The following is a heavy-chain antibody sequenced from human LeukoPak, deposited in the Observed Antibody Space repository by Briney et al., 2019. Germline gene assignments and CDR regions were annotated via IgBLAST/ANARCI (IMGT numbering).Heavy chain of an antibody. CDR1: GGSISSGDYY. Sequence: SQTLSLTCTVSGGSISSGDYYWSWIRQPPGKGLEWIGYIYYSGSTYYNPSLKSRVTISVDTSKNQFSLKLSSVTAADTAVYYCGQYQLLDNWFDPWGQGTLVTVSS. J-gene: IGHJ5*02. CDR2: IYYSGST. V-gene: IGHV4-30-4*08. D-gene: IGHD2-2*01. CDR3: GQYQLLDNWFDP.